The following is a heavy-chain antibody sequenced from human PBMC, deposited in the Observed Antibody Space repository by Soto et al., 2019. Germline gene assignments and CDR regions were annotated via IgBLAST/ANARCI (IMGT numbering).Heavy chain of an antibody. CDR3: ARLAVVAAILDAFDI. D-gene: IGHD2-15*01. Sequence: QVQLVESGGGLVKPGGSLRLSCAASGFTFSDYYMSWIRQAPGKGLERVSYISSSGSTIYYADSVKGRFTISRDNAKNSRYLQMNSLRAEDTAVYYCARLAVVAAILDAFDIWGQGTMVTVSS. J-gene: IGHJ3*02. CDR2: ISSSGSTI. CDR1: GFTFSDYY. V-gene: IGHV3-11*01.